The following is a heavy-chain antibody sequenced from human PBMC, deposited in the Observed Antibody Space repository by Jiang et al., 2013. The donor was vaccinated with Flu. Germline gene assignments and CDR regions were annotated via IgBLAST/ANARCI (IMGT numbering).Heavy chain of an antibody. CDR3: TTYLNYYDSSGYYFRRDY. CDR2: IKSKTDGGTT. J-gene: IGHJ4*02. V-gene: IGHV3-15*01. Sequence: KGLEWVGRIKSKTDGGTTDYAAPVKGRFTISRDDSKNTLYLQMNSLKTEDTAVYYCTTYLNYYDSSGYYFRRDYWGQGTLVTVSS. D-gene: IGHD3-22*01.